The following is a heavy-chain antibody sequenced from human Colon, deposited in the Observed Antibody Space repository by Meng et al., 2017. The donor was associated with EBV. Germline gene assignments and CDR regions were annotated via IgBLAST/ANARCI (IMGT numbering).Heavy chain of an antibody. CDR3: ARVAVGNSSFDY. CDR1: GCRVCSSSVG. J-gene: IGHJ4*02. V-gene: IGHV6-1*01. D-gene: IGHD1-26*01. CDR2: TYYRYKWYN. Sequence: KQSRPGLVTPSQTLSPTCAISGCRVCSSSVGWNWIRQSPWKGLEWLGRTYYRYKWYNDYAVTVKSRITINPDTYQNQFTLQLNSVTPEDTAVYYCARVAVGNSSFDYWGQGTLVTVSS.